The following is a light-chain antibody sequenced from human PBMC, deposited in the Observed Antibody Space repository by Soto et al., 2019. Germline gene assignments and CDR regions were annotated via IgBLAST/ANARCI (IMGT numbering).Light chain of an antibody. V-gene: IGKV1-33*01. CDR3: QQYEKVGLT. CDR2: DGS. CDR1: QDISNY. J-gene: IGKJ4*01. Sequence: DIQMTQSPSSLSASVGDRVTITCQASQDISNYLNWYQQQPGEAPKLLISDGSNLETGVPSRFSGSGSGTHFTFTISSLQPEDVATYHCQQYEKVGLTFGGGTKVEIK.